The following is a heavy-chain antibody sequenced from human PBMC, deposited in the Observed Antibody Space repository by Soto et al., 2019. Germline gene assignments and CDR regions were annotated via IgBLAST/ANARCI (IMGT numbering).Heavy chain of an antibody. Sequence: QVQLQESGPGLVKPSQTLSLTCTVSGGSISSGGYYWSWIRQHPGKGLEWIGYIYYSGSTYYNPSLKSRVTISVDTSKNQFSLKLSSVTAADTAVYYCARDLSRVGFGELETNWFDPWGQGTLVTVSS. J-gene: IGHJ5*02. CDR3: ARDLSRVGFGELETNWFDP. D-gene: IGHD3-10*01. CDR2: IYYSGST. CDR1: GGSISSGGYY. V-gene: IGHV4-31*03.